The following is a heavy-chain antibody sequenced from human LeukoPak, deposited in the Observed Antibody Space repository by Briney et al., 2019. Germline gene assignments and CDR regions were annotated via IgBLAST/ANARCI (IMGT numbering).Heavy chain of an antibody. J-gene: IGHJ4*02. Sequence: RASVTVSCKASGYTFTGYYMHWVRQAPGQGLEWMGWISAYNGNTNYAQKLQGRVTMTTDTSTSTAYMELRSLRSDDTAVYYCARASVAVAGPGGYWGQGTLVTVSS. CDR3: ARASVAVAGPGGY. CDR1: GYTFTGYY. CDR2: ISAYNGNT. V-gene: IGHV1-18*04. D-gene: IGHD6-19*01.